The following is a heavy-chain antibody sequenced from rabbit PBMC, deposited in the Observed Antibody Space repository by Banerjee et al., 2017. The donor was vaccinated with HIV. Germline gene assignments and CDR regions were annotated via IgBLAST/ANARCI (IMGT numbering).Heavy chain of an antibody. V-gene: IGHV1S45*01. CDR2: IYSGNSGYT. D-gene: IGHD2-1*01. CDR3: VRDIGYDDDSEKGYFNL. Sequence: EQLEESGGGLVKPEGSLTLTCTASGFSFGSNDYMCWVRQAPGRGLEWIACIYSGNSGYTYYATWATGRFTCSKTSSTTVTLQVTSLTAADTATYFCVRDIGYDDDSEKGYFNLWGQGTLVTVS. J-gene: IGHJ4*01. CDR1: GFSFGSNDY.